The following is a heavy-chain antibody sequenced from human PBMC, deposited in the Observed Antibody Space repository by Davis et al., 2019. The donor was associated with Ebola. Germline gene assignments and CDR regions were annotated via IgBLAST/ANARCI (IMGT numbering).Heavy chain of an antibody. J-gene: IGHJ6*02. D-gene: IGHD3-3*01. V-gene: IGHV1-18*01. CDR1: GYTFISYG. CDR3: ARDVLRFLEWLLLPAHPVNYYGMDV. CDR2: ISAYNGNT. Sequence: ASVKVSCKASGYTFISYGISWVRQAPGQGLEWMGWISAYNGNTNYAQKLQGRITMTTDTSTSTAYMELRSLRSDDTAVYYCARDVLRFLEWLLLPAHPVNYYGMDVWGQETTVTVSS.